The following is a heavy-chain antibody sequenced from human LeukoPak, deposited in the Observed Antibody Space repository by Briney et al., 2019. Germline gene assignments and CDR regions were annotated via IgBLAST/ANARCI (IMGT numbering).Heavy chain of an antibody. J-gene: IGHJ4*02. D-gene: IGHD6-19*01. CDR3: ARDQGVAVAGNASDY. CDR1: GGTFSSYA. Sequence: SVKVSCKASGGTFSSYAISWVRQAPGQGLEWMGRIIPILGIANYAQKFQGRVTITADKSTSTAYMELSSLRSEDTAVYYCARDQGVAVAGNASDYWGQGTLVTVSP. CDR2: IIPILGIA. V-gene: IGHV1-69*04.